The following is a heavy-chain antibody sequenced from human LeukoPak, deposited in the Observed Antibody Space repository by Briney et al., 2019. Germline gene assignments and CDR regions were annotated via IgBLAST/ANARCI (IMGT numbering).Heavy chain of an antibody. CDR1: GYTFTSYY. CDR2: INPSGGST. J-gene: IGHJ4*02. V-gene: IGHV1-46*01. CDR3: ARTFRGRAYSGSYHFDY. D-gene: IGHD1-26*01. Sequence: GASVKVSCKASGYTFTSYYMHWVRQAPGQGLEWMGIINPSGGSTSYAQKFQGRVTMTRDMSTSTVYMELSSLRSEDTAVYYCARTFRGRAYSGSYHFDYWGQGTLVTVSS.